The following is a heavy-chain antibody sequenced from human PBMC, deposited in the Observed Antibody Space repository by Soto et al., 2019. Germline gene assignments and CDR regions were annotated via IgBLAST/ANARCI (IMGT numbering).Heavy chain of an antibody. Sequence: QVQLVESGGGVVQPGRSLRLSCAASGFTFSSDAMHWVRQAPGKGLEWVAVISYDGSTKYYADSVKGQFTISGDSYKDTLSLQMNGLRPEDTAVYYCAREGVEESIVVVPPATRGTLDDWGQGTLVTVSS. D-gene: IGHD2-2*01. V-gene: IGHV3-30-3*01. CDR2: ISYDGSTK. CDR1: GFTFSSDA. CDR3: AREGVEESIVVVPPATRGTLDD. J-gene: IGHJ4*02.